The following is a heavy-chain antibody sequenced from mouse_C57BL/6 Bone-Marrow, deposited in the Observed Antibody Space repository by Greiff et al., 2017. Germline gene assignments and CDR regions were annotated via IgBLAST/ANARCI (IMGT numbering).Heavy chain of an antibody. J-gene: IGHJ4*01. CDR3: AAYGFYALDY. CDR2: INPRSGGT. V-gene: IGHV1-54*01. Sequence: QVQLKESGAELVRPGTSVKLSCKASGYAFTNYLIEWVKQRPGQGLEWIGVINPRSGGTNYNEKFKGKATLTADKSSSTAYMQLSSLASEDSAVYFCAAYGFYALDYWGQGTSVTVSS. D-gene: IGHD1-1*01. CDR1: GYAFTNYL.